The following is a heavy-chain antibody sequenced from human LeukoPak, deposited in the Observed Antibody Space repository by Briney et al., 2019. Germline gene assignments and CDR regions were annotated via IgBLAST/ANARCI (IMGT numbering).Heavy chain of an antibody. J-gene: IGHJ4*02. D-gene: IGHD2-21*02. CDR3: ARQVVVVTAAYFYFEY. Sequence: ASVKVSFKASGFTFTDYYIHWVRQAPGQGLEWMGYINPNSGDSNSAQKFQGRVAMTGDTSISTAYMELSSLRSDDTAVYYCARQVVVVTAAYFYFEYWGQGTLVTVSS. V-gene: IGHV1-2*02. CDR2: INPNSGDS. CDR1: GFTFTDYY.